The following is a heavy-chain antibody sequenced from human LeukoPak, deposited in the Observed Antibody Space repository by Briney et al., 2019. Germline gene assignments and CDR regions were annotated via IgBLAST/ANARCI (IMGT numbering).Heavy chain of an antibody. CDR1: GLTFSDLW. V-gene: IGHV3-74*01. CDR2: VKGDGRTT. CDR3: ATGHSYGYDY. Sequence: GGSLRLSCAASGLTFSDLWMHWVRQPPGKGLVWVALVKGDGRTTIYADSVKGRFTISRDNAKNTSYLQMNSLRADDSGVYYCATGHSYGYDYWGQGVLVTVSS. D-gene: IGHD5-18*01. J-gene: IGHJ4*02.